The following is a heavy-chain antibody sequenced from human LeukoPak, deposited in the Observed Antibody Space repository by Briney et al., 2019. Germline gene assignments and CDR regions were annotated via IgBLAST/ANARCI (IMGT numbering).Heavy chain of an antibody. V-gene: IGHV4-34*01. Sequence: SETLSLTCAVYSGSFSGYYWSWIRQPPGKGLEWIGEINHSGSTNYNPSLKSRVTISVDTSKNQFSLKLSSVTAADTAVYYCKVGATTSEAFDIWGQGTMVTVSS. D-gene: IGHD1-26*01. CDR2: INHSGST. CDR1: SGSFSGYY. J-gene: IGHJ3*02. CDR3: KVGATTSEAFDI.